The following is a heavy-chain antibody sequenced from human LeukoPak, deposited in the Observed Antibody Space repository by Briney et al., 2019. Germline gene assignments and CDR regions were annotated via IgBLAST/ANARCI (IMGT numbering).Heavy chain of an antibody. V-gene: IGHV4-59*02. J-gene: IGHJ4*02. CDR2: MSYGGGNTYCVET. CDR1: GGSVSGNF. D-gene: IGHD3-3*01. Sequence: KSSETLSLTCAVSGGSVSGNFWSWIRQSPGKPLEWIGYMSYGGGNTYCVETKYNPSLTSRVTVSVDTSKKQRSLTGKSVTAGYTAVYRCASSYSPAWIGVGTFDFWGQGILVTVSS. CDR3: ASSYSPAWIGVGTFDF.